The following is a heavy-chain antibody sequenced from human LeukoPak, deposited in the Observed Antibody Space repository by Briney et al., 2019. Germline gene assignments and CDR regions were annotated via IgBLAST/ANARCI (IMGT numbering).Heavy chain of an antibody. Sequence: GASVKVSCKASGYTFTGFYMHWLRQAPGQGLQWMGCVNPKNGDTTYAQKFQGRVTMTRDTSISAAYMELRSLRSDDTAVYYCARDGREVWGQGTLVTVSS. CDR2: VNPKNGDT. CDR1: GYTFTGFY. J-gene: IGHJ4*02. D-gene: IGHD1-14*01. V-gene: IGHV1-2*02. CDR3: ARDGREV.